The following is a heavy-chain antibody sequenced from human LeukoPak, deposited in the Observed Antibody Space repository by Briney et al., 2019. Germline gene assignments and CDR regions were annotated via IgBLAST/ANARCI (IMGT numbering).Heavy chain of an antibody. D-gene: IGHD4-17*01. CDR1: GFTFSSYA. V-gene: IGHV3-23*01. CDR3: AKGPDYGDSPLAY. Sequence: PGGSLRLSCAASGFTFSSYAMSWVRQAPGMGLEWVSGISVSGGSTYHADSAKGRFTISRDNSKKTLYLEMNSLRAEDTAVYYCAKGPDYGDSPLAYWGQGTLVTVSS. J-gene: IGHJ4*02. CDR2: ISVSGGST.